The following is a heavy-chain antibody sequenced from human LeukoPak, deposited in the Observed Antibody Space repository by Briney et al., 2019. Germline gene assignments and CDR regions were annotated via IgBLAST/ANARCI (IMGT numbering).Heavy chain of an antibody. J-gene: IGHJ4*02. Sequence: GGSLRLSCAASGFTFNSYSMNWVRQAPGKGLEWVSSISSSSSYIYYADSVKGRFTISRDNAKNSLYLQMNSLRAEDTAVYYCARDRRYYYGSGSYYGTFGYWGQGTLVTVSS. D-gene: IGHD3-10*01. CDR3: ARDRRYYYGSGSYYGTFGY. V-gene: IGHV3-21*01. CDR2: ISSSSSYI. CDR1: GFTFNSYS.